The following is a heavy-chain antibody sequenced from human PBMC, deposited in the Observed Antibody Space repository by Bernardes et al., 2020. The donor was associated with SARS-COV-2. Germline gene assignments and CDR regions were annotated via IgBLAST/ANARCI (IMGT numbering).Heavy chain of an antibody. D-gene: IGHD2-2*02. CDR2: INTDGSST. J-gene: IGHJ6*02. CDR3: AKEYCSSTSCYMGSYYFYYGMDV. CDR1: GFTFSNSW. V-gene: IGHV3-74*01. Sequence: GGSLRLSCAASGFTFSNSWMHWVRQAPGKGLVWVARINTDGSSTSYADSVKGRFTISRDNSKNTLYLELYSLRAEDTAVYYCAKEYCSSTSCYMGSYYFYYGMDVWGQGTPVTVSS.